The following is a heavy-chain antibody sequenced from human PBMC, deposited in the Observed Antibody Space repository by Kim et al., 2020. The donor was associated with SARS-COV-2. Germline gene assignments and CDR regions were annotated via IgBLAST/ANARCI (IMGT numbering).Heavy chain of an antibody. Sequence: GGSLRLSCAASGFTFSSYSMNWVRQAPGKGLEWVSSISSSSSYIYYADSVKGRFTISRDNAKNSLYLQMNNLRAEDTAVYYCARGDSRRKNDAFDIWGQGTMVTVSS. CDR3: ARGDSRRKNDAFDI. D-gene: IGHD2-15*01. CDR2: ISSSSSYI. CDR1: GFTFSSYS. J-gene: IGHJ3*02. V-gene: IGHV3-21*01.